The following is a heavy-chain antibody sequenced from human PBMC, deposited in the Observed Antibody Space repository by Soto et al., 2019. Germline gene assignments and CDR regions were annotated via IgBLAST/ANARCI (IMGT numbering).Heavy chain of an antibody. V-gene: IGHV3-15*07. CDR1: GFTFSNAW. D-gene: IGHD6-25*01. CDR3: TTVRLLAADYYYYGMDV. CDR2: IKSKTDGGTT. J-gene: IGHJ6*02. Sequence: GGSLRLSCAASGFTFSNAWMNWVRQAPGKGLEWVGRIKSKTDGGTTDYAAPVKGRFTISRDDSKNTLYLQMNSLKTEDTAVYYCTTVRLLAADYYYYGMDVWGQGTTVTVSS.